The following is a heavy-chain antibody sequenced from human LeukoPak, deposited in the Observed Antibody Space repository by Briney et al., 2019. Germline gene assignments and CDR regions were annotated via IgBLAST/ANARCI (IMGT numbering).Heavy chain of an antibody. Sequence: ASVKVSCKASGYTFTGYYMHWVRQAPGQGLEWMGWINPNSGGTNYAQKFQGRATMTRDTSISTAYMELSRLRSDDTAVYYCARSPGGSRWPFDYWGQGTLVTVSS. CDR3: ARSPGGSRWPFDY. V-gene: IGHV1-2*02. D-gene: IGHD6-13*01. CDR2: INPNSGGT. J-gene: IGHJ4*02. CDR1: GYTFTGYY.